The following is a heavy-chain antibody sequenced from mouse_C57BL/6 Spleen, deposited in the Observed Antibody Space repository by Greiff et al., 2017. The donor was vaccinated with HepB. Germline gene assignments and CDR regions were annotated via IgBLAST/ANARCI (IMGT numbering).Heavy chain of an antibody. CDR1: GYTFTDYY. J-gene: IGHJ3*01. Sequence: EVQLQQSGPELVKPGASVKISCKASGYTFTDYYMNWVKQSHGKSLEWIGDINPNNGGTSYNQKFKGKATLTVDKSSSTAYMELRSLTSEDSAVYYCARSALYYGSSFAYGGQGTLVTVSA. CDR3: ARSALYYGSSFAY. CDR2: INPNNGGT. D-gene: IGHD1-1*01. V-gene: IGHV1-26*01.